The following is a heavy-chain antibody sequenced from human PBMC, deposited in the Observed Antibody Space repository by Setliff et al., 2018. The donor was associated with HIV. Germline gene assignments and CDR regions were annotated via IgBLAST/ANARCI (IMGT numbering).Heavy chain of an antibody. V-gene: IGHV2-70*17. D-gene: IGHD6-19*01. CDR3: ARVVYDSGWKYFDY. J-gene: IGHJ4*02. CDR2: VDWNNDK. CDR1: GFSLTTSGMC. Sequence: SGPTLVNPTQTLTLTCNFSGFSLTTSGMCVSWIRQPPGKALEWLARVDWNNDKFYSTSLKTRLTISEATSRNQVVLTMTDVEPMDTATYYCARVVYDSGWKYFDYGGQGTRVTVSS.